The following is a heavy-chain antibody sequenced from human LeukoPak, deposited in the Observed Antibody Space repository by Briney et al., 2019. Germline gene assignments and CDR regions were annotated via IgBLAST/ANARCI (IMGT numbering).Heavy chain of an antibody. Sequence: GRSLRLSCAASGFTFSSHAMHWVRQAPGKGLEWVAIISYDGSNKYYADSVKGRFTISRDNSKNTLFLQMNSLRAEDTAVYYCARGGSGSYYYYFYYMDVWGKGTTVIVSS. D-gene: IGHD3-10*01. CDR2: ISYDGSNK. V-gene: IGHV3-30*01. J-gene: IGHJ6*03. CDR3: ARGGSGSYYYYFYYMDV. CDR1: GFTFSSHA.